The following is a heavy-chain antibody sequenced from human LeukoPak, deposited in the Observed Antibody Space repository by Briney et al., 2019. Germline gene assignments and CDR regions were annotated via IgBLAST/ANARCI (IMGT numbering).Heavy chain of an antibody. CDR3: AKSGGASNYYYYYYMDV. Sequence: GGSLRLSCAASGFTFDDYAMHWVRQAPGKGLEWVSLISWDGGSTYYADSVRGRFTISRDNSKNSLYLQMNSLRAEGTALYYCAKSGGASNYYYYYYMDVWGKGTTVTVSS. J-gene: IGHJ6*03. CDR2: ISWDGGST. D-gene: IGHD1-26*01. CDR1: GFTFDDYA. V-gene: IGHV3-43D*03.